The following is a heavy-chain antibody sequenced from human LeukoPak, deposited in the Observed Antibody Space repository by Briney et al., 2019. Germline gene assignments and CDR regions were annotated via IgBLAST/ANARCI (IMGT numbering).Heavy chain of an antibody. CDR2: IYYSGST. CDR1: GGSINSYY. D-gene: IGHD5-12*01. CDR3: ARGNSGYDYAFDI. V-gene: IGHV4-59*01. J-gene: IGHJ3*02. Sequence: SETLSLTCTVSGGSINSYYWSWIRQPPGKRLEWIGYIYYSGSTNYNPSLKSRVTISLDTSKNQFSLRVSSVPSADTAVYYCARGNSGYDYAFDIWGQGTMVTVSS.